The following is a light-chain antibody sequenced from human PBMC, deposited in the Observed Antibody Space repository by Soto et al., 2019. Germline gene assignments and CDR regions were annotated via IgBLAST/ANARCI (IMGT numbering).Light chain of an antibody. J-gene: IGKJ5*01. V-gene: IGKV3-20*01. CDR1: QSLRSSY. CDR2: GAS. Sequence: EIVLTQSAGTLSLSPGDTATLSFRASQSLRSSYLAWYQQRPGQAPRLLIYGASNRATGIPDRFSGSGSGTDFTLTISRLDPEDFAVYYCQQYGGSMTFGQGTRLEIE. CDR3: QQYGGSMT.